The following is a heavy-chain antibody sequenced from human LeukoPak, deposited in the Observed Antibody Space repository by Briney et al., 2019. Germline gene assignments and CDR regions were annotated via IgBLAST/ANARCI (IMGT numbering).Heavy chain of an antibody. CDR3: AREVGRGFDY. J-gene: IGHJ4*02. CDR2: MNPNSGNT. D-gene: IGHD1-26*01. CDR1: GYTFTNYD. Sequence: ASVKVSCKASGYTFTNYDINWVRQATGQGLEWMGWMNPNSGNTGYAQKFQGRVTITRNTSISTAYMEVSSLRSEDTAVYYCAREVGRGFDYWGQGTLVTVSS. V-gene: IGHV1-8*03.